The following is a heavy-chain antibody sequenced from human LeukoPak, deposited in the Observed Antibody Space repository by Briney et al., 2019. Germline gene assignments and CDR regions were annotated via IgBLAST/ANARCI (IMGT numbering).Heavy chain of an antibody. V-gene: IGHV4-59*08. J-gene: IGHJ4*02. CDR3: ARGMGNFDY. D-gene: IGHD7-27*01. CDR1: GGSISSYY. CDR2: IYYSGST. Sequence: SETLSLTCTVSGGSISSYYWSWIRQPPGKGLEWIGYIYYSGSTNYNPSLKSRVTMSVDTSKNQFSLKPSSVTAADTAVYYCARGMGNFDYWGQGTLVTVSS.